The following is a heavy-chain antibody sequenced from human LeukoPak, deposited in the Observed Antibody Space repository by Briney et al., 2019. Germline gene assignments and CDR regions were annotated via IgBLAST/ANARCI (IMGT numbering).Heavy chain of an antibody. V-gene: IGHV4-34*01. Sequence: SETLSLTCAVYGGSFSGYYWSWIRQPPGKGLEWIGEINHSGSTNYNPSLKSRVTISVDTSKNQFSLKLSSVTAADTAVYYCAGIAAAGYYWGQGTLVTVSS. CDR1: GGSFSGYY. J-gene: IGHJ4*02. CDR3: AGIAAAGYY. D-gene: IGHD6-13*01. CDR2: INHSGST.